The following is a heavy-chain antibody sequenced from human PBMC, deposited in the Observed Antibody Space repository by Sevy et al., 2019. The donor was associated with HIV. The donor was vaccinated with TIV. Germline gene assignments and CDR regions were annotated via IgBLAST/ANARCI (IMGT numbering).Heavy chain of an antibody. Sequence: GGSLRLSCAASGFTFSSYSMNWVRQAPGKGLEWVSSISSSSSYIYYAYSVKGRFTISRDNAKNSLYLQMNSLRAEDTAVYYCARVPYYYDSKFDYWGQGTLVTVSS. CDR1: GFTFSSYS. V-gene: IGHV3-21*01. J-gene: IGHJ4*02. D-gene: IGHD3-22*01. CDR2: ISSSSSYI. CDR3: ARVPYYYDSKFDY.